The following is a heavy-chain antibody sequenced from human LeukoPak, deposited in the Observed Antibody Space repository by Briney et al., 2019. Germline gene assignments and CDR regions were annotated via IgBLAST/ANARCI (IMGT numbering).Heavy chain of an antibody. Sequence: PGGSLRLSCAASGFTFSSYDTNWARQAPGKGLEWVSASTDSGGSTHYGDSVKGRFTISRDNSKNTLYLQMNTLRAEDTAVYYYVKGGWFDYWGQGTLVTVSS. CDR1: GFTFSSYD. CDR3: VKGGWFDY. J-gene: IGHJ4*02. D-gene: IGHD6-19*01. V-gene: IGHV3-23*01. CDR2: STDSGGST.